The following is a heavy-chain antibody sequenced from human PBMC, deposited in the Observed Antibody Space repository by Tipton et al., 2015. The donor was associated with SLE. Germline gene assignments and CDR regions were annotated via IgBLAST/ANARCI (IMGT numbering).Heavy chain of an antibody. Sequence: TLSLTCAVYGGSFSGYYWSWIRQPPGKGLEWIGEINHSGSTNYNPSLKSRVTISVDTSKNQFSLKLSSVTAADTAVYYCARDREAVAVTGDFDYWGQGTLVTVSS. D-gene: IGHD6-19*01. J-gene: IGHJ4*02. V-gene: IGHV4-34*01. CDR3: ARDREAVAVTGDFDY. CDR1: GGSFSGYY. CDR2: INHSGST.